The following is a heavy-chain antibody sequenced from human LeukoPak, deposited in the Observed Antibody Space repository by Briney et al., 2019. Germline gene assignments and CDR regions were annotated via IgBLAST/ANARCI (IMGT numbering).Heavy chain of an antibody. V-gene: IGHV3-30*18. D-gene: IGHD3-16*02. J-gene: IGHJ4*02. CDR1: GFTFSSFG. CDR2: ISYDGSNP. Sequence: GGSLRLSCAASGFTFSSFGMHWVRQAPGKGLEWVAVISYDGSNPYYANSVKGRFTISRDNSKNTLYLQMNSLRAEDTAVYYCAKDHYDYIGGTYRDFDYWGQGTLVTVSS. CDR3: AKDHYDYIGGTYRDFDY.